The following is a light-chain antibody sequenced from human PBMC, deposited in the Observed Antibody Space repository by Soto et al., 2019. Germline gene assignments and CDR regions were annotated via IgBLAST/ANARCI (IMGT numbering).Light chain of an antibody. CDR2: DVS. J-gene: IGLJ1*01. V-gene: IGLV2-14*01. Sequence: QSELTQPASLSGSPGQSITISCTGTSSDVGGYNYVSWYQQHPGKAPKLMIYDVSNRPSGVSNRFSGSKSGNTASLTISGLQAEDEADYYCSSYTSSSTLEGVFGTGTKVTVL. CDR3: SSYTSSSTLEGV. CDR1: SSDVGGYNY.